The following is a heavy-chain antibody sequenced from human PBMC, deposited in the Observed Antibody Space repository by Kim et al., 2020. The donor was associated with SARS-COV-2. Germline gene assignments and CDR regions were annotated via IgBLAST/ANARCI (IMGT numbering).Heavy chain of an antibody. Sequence: SETLSLTCTVSGGSISSSNYYWGWIRQPPGKGLEWIGSIYYSGNTYYNSSLKSRITMSVDTSKNQFSLKLSSVTAADTAVYYCARRPYGDYYLDFWGQGTLVTVSS. D-gene: IGHD4-17*01. V-gene: IGHV4-39*01. CDR2: IYYSGNT. J-gene: IGHJ4*02. CDR1: GGSISSSNYY. CDR3: ARRPYGDYYLDF.